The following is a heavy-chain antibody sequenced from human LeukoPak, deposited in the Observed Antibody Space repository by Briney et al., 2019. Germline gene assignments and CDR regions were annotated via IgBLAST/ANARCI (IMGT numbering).Heavy chain of an antibody. V-gene: IGHV4-34*01. CDR2: INHSGST. CDR1: GGSFSGYY. Sequence: SETLSLTCAVYGGSFSGYYWSWIRQPPGKGLEWIGEINHSGSTNYNPSLKSRVTISVDTSKNQFSLKLSSVTAADTAVYYCARSPYYHDTSGSAEYFQHWGQGTLVTVSS. CDR3: ARSPYYHDTSGSAEYFQH. J-gene: IGHJ1*01. D-gene: IGHD3-22*01.